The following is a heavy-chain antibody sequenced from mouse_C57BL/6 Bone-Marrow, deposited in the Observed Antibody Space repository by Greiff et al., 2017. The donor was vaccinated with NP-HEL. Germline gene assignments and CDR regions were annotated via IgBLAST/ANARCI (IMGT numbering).Heavy chain of an antibody. V-gene: IGHV1-26*01. J-gene: IGHJ2*01. CDR1: GYTFTDYY. CDR3: ARELVDY. CDR2: INPNNGGT. Sequence: EVKLQESGPELVKPGASVKISCKASGYTFTDYYMNWVKQSHGKSLEWIGDINPNNGGTSYNQKFKGKATLTVDKSSSTAYMELRSLTSEDSAVYYCARELVDYWGQGTTLTVSS.